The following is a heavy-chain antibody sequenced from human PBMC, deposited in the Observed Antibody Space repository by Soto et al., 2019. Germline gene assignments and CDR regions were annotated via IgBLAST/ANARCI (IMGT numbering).Heavy chain of an antibody. CDR1: GFTFDDYA. Sequence: SLRLSCAASGFTFDDYAMHWVRQAPGKGLEWVSGISWNSGSIGYADSVKGRFTISRDNAKNSLYLQMNSLRAEDTALYYCAKERSIEYGGFDYWGQGTLVTVSS. CDR2: ISWNSGSI. J-gene: IGHJ4*02. V-gene: IGHV3-9*01. D-gene: IGHD6-6*01. CDR3: AKERSIEYGGFDY.